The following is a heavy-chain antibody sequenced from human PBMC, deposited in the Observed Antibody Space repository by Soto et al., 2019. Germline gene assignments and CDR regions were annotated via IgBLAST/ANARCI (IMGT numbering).Heavy chain of an antibody. CDR2: IYRSGTT. CDR1: NFSISSGYY. D-gene: IGHD1-26*01. Sequence: PXETLSLTCVVSNFSISSGYYWCWIRQSPGKGLEWIASIYRSGTTSYNPSLKSRVTISVDPSKNQFSLMLTAVTAADTAVYYCARTHTGSYYSVFNYWGRGSLVTVSS. J-gene: IGHJ4*02. V-gene: IGHV4-38-2*01. CDR3: ARTHTGSYYSVFNY.